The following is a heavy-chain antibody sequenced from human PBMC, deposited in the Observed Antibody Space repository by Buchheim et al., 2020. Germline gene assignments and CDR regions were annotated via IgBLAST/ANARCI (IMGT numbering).Heavy chain of an antibody. D-gene: IGHD1-26*01. J-gene: IGHJ4*02. V-gene: IGHV3-30*04. CDR1: GFTFSSYA. CDR2: ISYDGSNK. CDR3: ARDGEEWELLSYFDY. Sequence: QVQLVESGGGVVQPGRSLRLSCAAPGFTFSSYAMHWVRQAPGKGLEWVAVISYDGSNKYYADSVKGRFTISRDNSKNTLYLQMNSLRAEDTAVYYCARDGEEWELLSYFDYWGQRT.